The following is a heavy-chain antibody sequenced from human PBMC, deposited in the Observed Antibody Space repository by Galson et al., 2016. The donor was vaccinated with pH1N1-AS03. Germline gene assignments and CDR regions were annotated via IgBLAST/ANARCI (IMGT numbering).Heavy chain of an antibody. CDR1: GLTLTSYN. D-gene: IGHD1-26*01. CDR2: ISTSSSYI. V-gene: IGHV3-21*04. J-gene: IGHJ4*02. Sequence: SLRLSCAASGLTLTSYNMNWVRQAPGKGQEWVSSISTSSSYIFYADSVKGRFTVSRDNTKNSLYLEMNSLRAEDTAVYYCVRGVVGATTPTYFNYWGQGTLVTVS. CDR3: VRGVVGATTPTYFNY.